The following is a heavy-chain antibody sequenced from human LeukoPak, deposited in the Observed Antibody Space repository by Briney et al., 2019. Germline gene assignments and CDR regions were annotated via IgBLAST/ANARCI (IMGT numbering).Heavy chain of an antibody. V-gene: IGHV3-23*01. CDR3: AKTYYFDSSGYWSAYYFDK. CDR2: ITGSSGYT. J-gene: IGHJ4*02. CDR1: GFTLSSYG. Sequence: GGPLRLSCAASGFTLSSYGMSWVRQAPRKGLEWVSSITGSSGYTYYADSVRGRFAISRDNSKNTVFLQMNSLRAEDTAVYYCAKTYYFDSSGYWSAYYFDKWGQGTHVTVSS. D-gene: IGHD3-22*01.